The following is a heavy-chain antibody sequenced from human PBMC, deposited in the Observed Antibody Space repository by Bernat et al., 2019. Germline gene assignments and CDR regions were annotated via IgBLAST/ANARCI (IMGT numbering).Heavy chain of an antibody. Sequence: EVQLVESGGGVVQPGGSLRLSCAPSGFTFHAYVMHWVRQAPGMGLEWVSRINHDCSDTYYADSVRGRFTISRDNNKNSLYLQMNRLRVEDTALYYCVKETAHWGFDYWGRGTLVTVSS. J-gene: IGHJ4*02. CDR1: GFTFHAYV. CDR2: INHDCSDT. D-gene: IGHD7-27*01. CDR3: VKETAHWGFDY. V-gene: IGHV3-43*02.